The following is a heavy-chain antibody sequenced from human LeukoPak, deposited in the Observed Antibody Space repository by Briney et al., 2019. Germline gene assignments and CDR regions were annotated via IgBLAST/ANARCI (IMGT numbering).Heavy chain of an antibody. D-gene: IGHD6-13*01. Sequence: ASVKVSCKASGYTFTGYYIHWVRQAPGQGLEWMGWINPNGGGTNYAQKFQGRVTMTRDTSVNTAYMQLSRLRSDDTAVYYCARGGGIAAAHTFDYWGQGTLVTVSS. CDR3: ARGGGIAAAHTFDY. CDR2: INPNGGGT. J-gene: IGHJ4*02. CDR1: GYTFTGYY. V-gene: IGHV1-2*02.